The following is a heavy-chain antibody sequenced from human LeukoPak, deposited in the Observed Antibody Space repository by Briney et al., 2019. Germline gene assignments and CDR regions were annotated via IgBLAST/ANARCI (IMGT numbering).Heavy chain of an antibody. J-gene: IGHJ4*02. V-gene: IGHV3-23*01. CDR1: GFTFSSYA. Sequence: GGSLRLSCAASGFTFSSYAMSWVRQAPGKGLEWVSAISISGVSTYYGDSVKGRFTISRDNSKNTLYLQMNSLRAEDTAVYYCAKGRLLWFGELYDYWGQGTLVTVSS. CDR2: ISISGVST. CDR3: AKGRLLWFGELYDY. D-gene: IGHD3-10*01.